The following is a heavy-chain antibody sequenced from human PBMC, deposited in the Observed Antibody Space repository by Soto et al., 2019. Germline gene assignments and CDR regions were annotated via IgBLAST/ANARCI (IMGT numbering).Heavy chain of an antibody. V-gene: IGHV3-23*01. Sequence: TGGSLRLSCAASGFTFSNYAMSWVRQAPGKGLEWVSAITGSGDRRYYTDSVKGRFTISRDNSKSTLYLQMNSLRAEDTAAYSCAKMRDDVVVPAAIVWFDPWGQGTLVTVSS. CDR2: ITGSGDRR. J-gene: IGHJ5*02. D-gene: IGHD2-2*01. CDR3: AKMRDDVVVPAAIVWFDP. CDR1: GFTFSNYA.